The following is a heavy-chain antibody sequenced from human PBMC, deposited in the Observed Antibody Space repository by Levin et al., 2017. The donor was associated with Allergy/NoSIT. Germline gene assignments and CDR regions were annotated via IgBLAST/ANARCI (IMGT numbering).Heavy chain of an antibody. Sequence: ASVKVSCKTSLYTFTAYYIHWVRQAPGQGLQWMGRINPNTGATEYAQRFQGRVAMTTDTSISTAYLELSSLRSDDTGVYYCAKAYGSFWYRGGAGGDCFDPWGQGTLVTVSS. J-gene: IGHJ5*02. V-gene: IGHV1-2*05. CDR2: INPNTGAT. CDR1: LYTFTAYY. D-gene: IGHD6-13*01. CDR3: AKAYGSFWYRGGAGGDCFDP.